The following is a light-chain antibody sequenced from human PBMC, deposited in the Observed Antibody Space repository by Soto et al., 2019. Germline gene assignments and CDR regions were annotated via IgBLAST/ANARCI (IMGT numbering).Light chain of an antibody. V-gene: IGKV1-5*01. J-gene: IGKJ1*01. CDR2: DAS. CDR1: QSISSW. CDR3: KQYNSYPWT. Sequence: DIQMTQSPSTLSASVGDRVTITCRASQSISSWLAWYQQKPGKAPKLLIYDASSLESGVPSRFSGSGSGTEFTLTISRLQPDDFATYYCKQYNSYPWTFGQGTKVEIK.